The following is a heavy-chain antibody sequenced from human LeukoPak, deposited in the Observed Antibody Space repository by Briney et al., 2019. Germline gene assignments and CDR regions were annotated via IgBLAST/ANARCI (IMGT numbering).Heavy chain of an antibody. Sequence: GGSLRLSCAASGFTFSNYAMSWVRQAPGKGLEWVSAISGSGGSTYYADSVKGRFTISRDNSKNTLYLQMNSLRAEDTAVYYCAKTDTEYCDDTSGGSCYSYYYYGMDVWGQGTTVTVSS. CDR1: GFTFSNYA. D-gene: IGHD2-15*01. V-gene: IGHV3-23*01. CDR3: AKTDTEYCDDTSGGSCYSYYYYGMDV. J-gene: IGHJ6*02. CDR2: ISGSGGST.